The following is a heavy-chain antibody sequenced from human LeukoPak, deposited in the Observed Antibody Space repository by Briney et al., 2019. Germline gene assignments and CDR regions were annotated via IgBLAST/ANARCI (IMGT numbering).Heavy chain of an antibody. D-gene: IGHD6-19*01. CDR3: ARDLTYSSGWYVDYYYGMDV. J-gene: IGHJ6*02. Sequence: GGSLRLSCAASGFTFSSYSMNWVRQAPGKGLEWVSYISSSGSTIYYADSVKGRFTISRDNAKNSLYLQMNSLRAEDTAVYYCARDLTYSSGWYVDYYYGMDVWGQGTTVTVSS. CDR2: ISSSGSTI. CDR1: GFTFSSYS. V-gene: IGHV3-48*04.